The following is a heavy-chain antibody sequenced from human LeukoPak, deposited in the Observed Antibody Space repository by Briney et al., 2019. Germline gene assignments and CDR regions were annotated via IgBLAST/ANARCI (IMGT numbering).Heavy chain of an antibody. V-gene: IGHV1-3*01. CDR3: ARGPFDFFDY. CDR1: GHTSTTYT. Sequence: ASVKVSCKASGHTSTTYTIHWVRQAPGQRLEWMGWINAGNGNTKYSQKFQGRVTITRDTSASTAYMELSSLRSEDTAVYYCARGPFDFFDYWGQGTLATVSS. CDR2: INAGNGNT. J-gene: IGHJ4*02.